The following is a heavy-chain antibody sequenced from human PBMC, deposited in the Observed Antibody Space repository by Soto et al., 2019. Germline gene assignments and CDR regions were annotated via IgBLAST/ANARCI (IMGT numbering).Heavy chain of an antibody. D-gene: IGHD6-25*01. V-gene: IGHV6-1*01. J-gene: IGHJ6*02. Sequence: SQPLSLTCAISGDSVSSNSAAWNWIRQSPSRGLEWLGRTYYRSKWYNDYTVSVKSRITINPDTSKNQFSLQLNSVTPEDTDVYYCARERETGYSSGWVYFYYYGMDVWVQGTTATVSS. CDR2: TYYRSKWYN. CDR1: GDSVSSNSAA. CDR3: ARERETGYSSGWVYFYYYGMDV.